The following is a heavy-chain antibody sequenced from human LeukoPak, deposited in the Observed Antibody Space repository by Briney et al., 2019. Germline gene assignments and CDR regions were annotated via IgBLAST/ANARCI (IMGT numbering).Heavy chain of an antibody. V-gene: IGHV1-69*04. CDR1: GGTFSSYA. D-gene: IGHD3-22*01. CDR3: ARVASHYYDSSGLDY. Sequence: ASVKVSCKASGGTFSSYAISWVRQAPGQGLEWMGRIIPILGIANYAQKFQGRVTITADKSTSTAYMELSSLRSEDTAVYYCARVASHYYDSSGLDYWGQETLVTVSS. CDR2: IIPILGIA. J-gene: IGHJ4*02.